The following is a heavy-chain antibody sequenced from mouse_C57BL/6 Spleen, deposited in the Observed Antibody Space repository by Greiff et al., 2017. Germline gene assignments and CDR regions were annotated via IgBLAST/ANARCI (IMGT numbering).Heavy chain of an antibody. D-gene: IGHD2-2*01. V-gene: IGHV1-42*01. CDR2: INPSTGGT. CDR1: GYSFTGYY. Sequence: EVQLQQSGPALVKPGASVTISCKASGYSFTGYYMNWVKQSPEKSLEWIGEINPSTGGTNYNQKFKAKATLTVNKSSSTAYMQLKSLTSEDSAVYYCARALLWLRPDAIDYWGQGTSVTVSS. J-gene: IGHJ4*01. CDR3: ARALLWLRPDAIDY.